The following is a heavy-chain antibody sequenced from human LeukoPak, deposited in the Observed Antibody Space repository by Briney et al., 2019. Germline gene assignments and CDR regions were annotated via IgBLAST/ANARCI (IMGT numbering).Heavy chain of an antibody. D-gene: IGHD3-10*01. CDR1: GLTFSTFN. CDR3: AKSYYYHSGSFDY. Sequence: PGRSLRLSCAASGLTFSTFNMHWVRQAPGKGLEWVAVFSSDGRSTFYAENVQGRFTLSRDNSKNTLSLQMNSLRAEDTAVYYCAKSYYYHSGSFDYWGQGTLVTVSS. V-gene: IGHV3-30*18. CDR2: FSSDGRST. J-gene: IGHJ4*02.